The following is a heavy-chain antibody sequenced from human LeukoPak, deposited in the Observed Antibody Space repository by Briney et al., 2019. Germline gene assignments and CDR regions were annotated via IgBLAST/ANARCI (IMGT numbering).Heavy chain of an antibody. CDR1: GYTFTGYY. J-gene: IGHJ4*02. CDR2: INPNSGGT. D-gene: IGHD6-19*01. CDR3: ARDLKMGYSSGRYSWGTGSSNDY. V-gene: IGHV1-2*02. Sequence: ASVKVSCKASGYTFTGYYMHWVRQAPGQGLEWMGWINPNSGGTNYAQKLQGRVTMTTDTSTSTAYMELRSLRSDDTAVYYCARDLKMGYSSGRYSWGTGSSNDYWGQGTLVTVSS.